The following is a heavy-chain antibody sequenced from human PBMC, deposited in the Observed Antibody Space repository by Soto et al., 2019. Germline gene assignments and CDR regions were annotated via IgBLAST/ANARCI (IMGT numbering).Heavy chain of an antibody. J-gene: IGHJ6*02. CDR3: ASRYSSGFYGMDV. V-gene: IGHV4-34*01. D-gene: IGHD6-19*01. CDR1: GGPFSGYL. Sequence: QVQLQQWGAGLLKPSETLSLTCAVYGGPFSGYLWSWIRQAPGKGLEVIGEINHSGSTNYNPSLGSGVNISVDTSKNQFSLKLSSVTAADTAGYYCASRYSSGFYGMDVWGQGTTVTVSS. CDR2: INHSGST.